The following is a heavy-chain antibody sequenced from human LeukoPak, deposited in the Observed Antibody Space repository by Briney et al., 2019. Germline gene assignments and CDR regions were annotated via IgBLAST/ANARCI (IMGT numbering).Heavy chain of an antibody. CDR1: GGSISSHY. D-gene: IGHD3-22*01. CDR3: ARGWYDSSGYGLDY. J-gene: IGHJ4*02. Sequence: QASETLSLTCTVSGGSISSHYWSWIRQPPGKGLEWIGYIYYSGSTNYNPSLKSRVTISVDTSKNQFSLKLSSVTAADTAVFYCARGWYDSSGYGLDYWGRGTLVTVSS. V-gene: IGHV4-59*11. CDR2: IYYSGST.